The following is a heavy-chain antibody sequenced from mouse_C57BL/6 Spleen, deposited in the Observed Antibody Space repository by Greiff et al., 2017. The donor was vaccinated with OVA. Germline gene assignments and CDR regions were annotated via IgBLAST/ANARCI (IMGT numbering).Heavy chain of an antibody. D-gene: IGHD2-2*01. Sequence: QVQLKQSGAELMKPGASVKLSCKATGYTFTGYWIEWVKQRPGHGLEWIGVILPGSGSTNYNEKFKGKATFTADTSSNTANMQLSSLATEDSAIYYCARSRGGYPSDWGQGTTVTVSS. CDR2: ILPGSGST. J-gene: IGHJ2*01. V-gene: IGHV1-9*01. CDR3: ARSRGGYPSD. CDR1: GYTFTGYW.